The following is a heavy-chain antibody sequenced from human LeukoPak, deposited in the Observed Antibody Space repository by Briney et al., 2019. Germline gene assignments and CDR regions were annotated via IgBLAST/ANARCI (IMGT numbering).Heavy chain of an antibody. Sequence: ASVKVSCKASGYTFTSYGISWVRQAPGQGLEWMGWISAYNGNTNYAQKPQGRVTITTDTSTSTAYMELRSLRSDDTAVYYCARSPSVAGTGFFDYWGQGTLVTVSS. CDR2: ISAYNGNT. CDR1: GYTFTSYG. V-gene: IGHV1-18*01. D-gene: IGHD6-19*01. CDR3: ARSPSVAGTGFFDY. J-gene: IGHJ4*02.